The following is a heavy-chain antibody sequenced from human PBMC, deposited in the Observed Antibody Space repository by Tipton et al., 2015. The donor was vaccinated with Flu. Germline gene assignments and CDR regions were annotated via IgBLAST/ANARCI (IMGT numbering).Heavy chain of an antibody. J-gene: IGHJ4*02. CDR3: TQARYFYFDS. CDR2: VYYTGNT. CDR1: GASIISTTYY. Sequence: GASIISTTYYWAWIRQPPGKGLEWIGSVYYTGNTYYNPSLQSRLTISIDASKSQFSLTVRSVTAADTAVYYCTQARYFYFDSWGQGKPVTVSS. V-gene: IGHV4-39*07. D-gene: IGHD3-10*01.